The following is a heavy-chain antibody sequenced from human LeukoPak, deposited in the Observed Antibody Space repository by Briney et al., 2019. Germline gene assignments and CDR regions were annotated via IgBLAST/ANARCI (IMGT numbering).Heavy chain of an antibody. CDR3: ARISSGYYYHFDY. CDR1: GGSVSSSSYY. V-gene: IGHV4-39*01. J-gene: IGHJ4*02. CDR2: ISYSGST. Sequence: SETLSLTCTVSGGSVSSSSYYWGWIRQPPGKGLEWIGSISYSGSTYHNPSLKSRVTISVDTSKIQFSLKLSSVTAADTAVYYCARISSGYYYHFDYWGQGTLVTVSS. D-gene: IGHD3-22*01.